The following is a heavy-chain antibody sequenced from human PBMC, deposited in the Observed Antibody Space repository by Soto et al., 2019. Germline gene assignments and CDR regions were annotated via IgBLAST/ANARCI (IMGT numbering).Heavy chain of an antibody. V-gene: IGHV3-21*01. J-gene: IGHJ6*02. CDR2: IRGFSPYT. Sequence: PGGSLRLSCISSGFTFWTYTMNWVRQAPGKGLEWVSGIRGFSPYTFYAESVKGRFTISRDNAKNSLYLQMNSLRAEDTAVYYCARDRGYDAHDYYYNAMDVWGQGTTVTVSS. D-gene: IGHD3-10*01. CDR3: ARDRGYDAHDYYYNAMDV. CDR1: GFTFWTYT.